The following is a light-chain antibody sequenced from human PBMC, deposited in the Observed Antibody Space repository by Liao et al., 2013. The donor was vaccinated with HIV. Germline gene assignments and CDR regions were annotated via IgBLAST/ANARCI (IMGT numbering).Light chain of an antibody. V-gene: IGLV3-21*01. Sequence: SSVLTQPPSVSVAPGKTATISCGGDSIGSKSVHWYQQRPGQAPVLVMSYDSDRPSGIPERFSGSNSGNTATLTISGIQAMDEADYFCQAWDSRTAWGVFGTGTKVTVL. CDR2: YDS. CDR3: QAWDSRTAWGV. J-gene: IGLJ1*01. CDR1: SIGSKS.